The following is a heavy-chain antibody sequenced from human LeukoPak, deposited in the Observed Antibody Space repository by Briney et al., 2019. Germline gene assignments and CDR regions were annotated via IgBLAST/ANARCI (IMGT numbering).Heavy chain of an antibody. J-gene: IGHJ4*02. D-gene: IGHD2-15*01. Sequence: SETLSLTCTVSGGSISSYYWSWIRQPAGKGLEWIGRIYTSGSTHYNPSLKSRVTLSVDTSKNQFSLKLSSVTAADTAVYYCARDYCSGGSCYYNYWGQGTLVTVSS. CDR3: ARDYCSGGSCYYNY. CDR1: GGSISSYY. V-gene: IGHV4-4*07. CDR2: IYTSGST.